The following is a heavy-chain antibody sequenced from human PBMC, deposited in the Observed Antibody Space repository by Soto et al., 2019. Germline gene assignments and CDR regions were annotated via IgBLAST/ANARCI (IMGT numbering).Heavy chain of an antibody. CDR2: IWYDGSNK. D-gene: IGHD6-13*01. Sequence: QMQLVESGGGVVQPGRSLRLSCAASGFTFSTYGMHWVRQAPGKGLEGVAVIWYDGSNKYYADSVKGRFTISRDNFENTLYLQMNSLRAEDTAVYYCASFLDSSSWYLIGNSWGQGTLVTVSS. V-gene: IGHV3-33*01. CDR1: GFTFSTYG. J-gene: IGHJ4*02. CDR3: ASFLDSSSWYLIGNS.